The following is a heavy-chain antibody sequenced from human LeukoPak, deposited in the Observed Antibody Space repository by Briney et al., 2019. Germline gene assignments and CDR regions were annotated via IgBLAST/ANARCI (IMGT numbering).Heavy chain of an antibody. V-gene: IGHV3-30*02. J-gene: IGHJ4*02. CDR3: AKEELYYDSSGYYYGLDY. Sequence: PGGSLRLSCAASGFTFSSYGMHWVRQAPGKGLEWVAFIRYDGSNKYYADSVKGRFTISRDNSKNMLYLQMNSLRAEDTAVYYCAKEELYYDSSGYYYGLDYWGQGTLVTVSS. D-gene: IGHD3-22*01. CDR1: GFTFSSYG. CDR2: IRYDGSNK.